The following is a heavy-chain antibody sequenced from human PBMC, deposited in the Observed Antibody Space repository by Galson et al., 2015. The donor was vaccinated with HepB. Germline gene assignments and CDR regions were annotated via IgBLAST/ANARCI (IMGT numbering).Heavy chain of an antibody. D-gene: IGHD3-3*01. V-gene: IGHV3-23*01. J-gene: IGHJ4*01. CDR3: AKPDHTQWRDFWSPYFDS. CDR1: GFMFDSYA. Sequence: SLRLSCAASGFMFDSYAMSWVRQAPGKGLDWVAAINGNGLSLYYANSVKGRFSISRDNSKNILYLQMNSLGPEDTAVYFCAKPDHTQWRDFWSPYFDSWGQGILVTVSS. CDR2: INGNGLSL.